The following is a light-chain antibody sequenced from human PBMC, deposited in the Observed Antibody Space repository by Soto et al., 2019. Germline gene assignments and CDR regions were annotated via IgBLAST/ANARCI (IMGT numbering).Light chain of an antibody. V-gene: IGLV2-8*01. J-gene: IGLJ1*01. CDR3: SSYAGSNYV. CDR1: SSDVGGYNY. CDR2: EVS. Sequence: ALTQPPSASGSPGQSVTISCTGTSSDVGGYNYVSWYQQHPGKVPKLMIYEVSKRPSGVPDRFSGSKSGNTASLTVSGLQAEDEADYYCSSYAGSNYVFGTGTKVTVL.